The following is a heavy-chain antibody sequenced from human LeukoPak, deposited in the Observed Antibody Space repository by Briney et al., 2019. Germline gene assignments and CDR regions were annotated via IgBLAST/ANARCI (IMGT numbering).Heavy chain of an antibody. Sequence: RPSETLSLTCIVSGGSMSNSYWSWVRQPPGKGLEWIGYVYFNGNTDYNPSLKSRVTTSVDTSKNQFSLKMDSVTAADTAVYYCARPQTSSWYFDPWGRGTLVTVSS. CDR3: ARPQTSSWYFDP. CDR1: GGSMSNSY. CDR2: VYFNGNT. V-gene: IGHV4-59*08. J-gene: IGHJ2*01. D-gene: IGHD6-13*01.